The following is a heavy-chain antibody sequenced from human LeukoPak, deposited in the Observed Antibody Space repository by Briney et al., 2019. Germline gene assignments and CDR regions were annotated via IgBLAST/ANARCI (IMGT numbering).Heavy chain of an antibody. D-gene: IGHD1-26*01. V-gene: IGHV1-18*01. CDR3: ARLIRNWELQQYYFDY. J-gene: IGHJ4*02. Sequence: ASVKVSCKASGYTFTSYGISWLRQAPGQGLEWMGWTRAYNGSTNYAQKLQGRVTMTTDTSTSTAYMELRSLRSDDTAVYYCARLIRNWELQQYYFDYWGQGTLVTVSS. CDR2: TRAYNGST. CDR1: GYTFTSYG.